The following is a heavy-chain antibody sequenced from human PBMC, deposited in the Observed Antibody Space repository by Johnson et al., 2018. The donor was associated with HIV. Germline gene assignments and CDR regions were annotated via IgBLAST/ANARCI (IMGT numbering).Heavy chain of an antibody. V-gene: IGHV3-7*01. CDR2: IKEDGSEK. CDR3: ARDPLAPELPNAFDI. Sequence: VQLVESGGGLVQRGGSLRLSCAASGFTFRSSWMTWVRQAPGKGLEWLANIKEDGSEKYYVDSVKGRFTISRDNAKKSLYLQMKNVRAGDTAVYYCARDPLAPELPNAFDIWGQGTMVTVS. D-gene: IGHD1-7*01. J-gene: IGHJ3*02. CDR1: GFTFRSSW.